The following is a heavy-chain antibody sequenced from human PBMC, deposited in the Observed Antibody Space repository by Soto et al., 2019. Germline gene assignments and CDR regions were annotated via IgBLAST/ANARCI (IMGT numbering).Heavy chain of an antibody. V-gene: IGHV4-39*02. Sequence: PSETLSLTCTVSGGSINSNDYYWGWIRQPPGKELEWIGSICDTGSTYYHPSLRDRVTSSVHTSQIQFSLNLASVTAVDTAVYYCARDGVGAAVPFESYCYSGLDVWGQGTLVTVSS. D-gene: IGHD6-13*01. CDR1: GGSINSNDYY. CDR2: ICDTGST. J-gene: IGHJ6*02. CDR3: ARDGVGAAVPFESYCYSGLDV.